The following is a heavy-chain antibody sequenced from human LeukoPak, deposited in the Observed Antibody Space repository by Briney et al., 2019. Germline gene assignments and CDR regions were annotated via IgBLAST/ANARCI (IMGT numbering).Heavy chain of an antibody. D-gene: IGHD6-13*01. CDR2: INHSGST. V-gene: IGHV4-34*01. Sequence: SETLSLTCAVYGGSFSGYYWSWIRQPPGKGLEWIGEINHSGSTNYNPSLKSRVTISVDTSKNQFSLKLSSVTAADTAVYYCAREVGYSSRSPQAIDYWGQGTLVTVSS. J-gene: IGHJ4*02. CDR1: GGSFSGYY. CDR3: AREVGYSSRSPQAIDY.